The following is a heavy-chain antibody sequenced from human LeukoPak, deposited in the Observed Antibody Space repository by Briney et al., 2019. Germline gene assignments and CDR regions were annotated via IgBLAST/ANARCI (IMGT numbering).Heavy chain of an antibody. Sequence: PGGSLRLSCAASGFTFSSYAMNWVRRTPGRGLEWVSSITTSSTYMFYADSVRGRFTISRDNAENSLYLQMNSLRAEDTAVYYCARGFPVGAMTSWGQGTLVTVSS. J-gene: IGHJ5*02. D-gene: IGHD1-26*01. CDR3: ARGFPVGAMTS. V-gene: IGHV3-21*01. CDR1: GFTFSSYA. CDR2: ITTSSTYM.